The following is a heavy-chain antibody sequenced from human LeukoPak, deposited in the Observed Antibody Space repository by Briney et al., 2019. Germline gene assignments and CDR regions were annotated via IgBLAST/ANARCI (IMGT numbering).Heavy chain of an antibody. CDR3: AKDLQKGLRDAFDI. D-gene: IGHD1-1*01. CDR1: GFTFDDYA. CDR2: ISGDGGST. J-gene: IGHJ3*02. Sequence: GGSLRLSCAASGFTFDDYAMHWVRQAPGKGMESVSLISGDGGSTYYAYSVKGRFTSARDNSKNSLYLHMNSLRTADTALYYCAKDLQKGLRDAFDIWGQGTMVTVSS. V-gene: IGHV3-43*02.